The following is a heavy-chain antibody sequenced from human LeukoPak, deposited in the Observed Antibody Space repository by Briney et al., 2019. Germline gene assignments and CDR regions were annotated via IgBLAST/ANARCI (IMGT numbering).Heavy chain of an antibody. CDR1: VGSINSYH. J-gene: IGHJ4*02. V-gene: IGHV4-4*07. D-gene: IGHD3-3*01. CDR3: AGVSRFLEWPDY. CDR2: IYISGST. Sequence: SETLSLTCSVSVGSINSYHWSWIRQPAGKGLEWIGRIYISGSTNYNPSLKSRVTMSIDTSKNQFSLKLSSVTAADTAVYYCAGVSRFLEWPDYWGQGTLVTVSS.